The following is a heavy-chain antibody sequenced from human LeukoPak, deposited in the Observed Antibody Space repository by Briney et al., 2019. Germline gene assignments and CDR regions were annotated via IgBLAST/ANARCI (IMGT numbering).Heavy chain of an antibody. CDR3: AREGVGATSAGFLNYYGMDV. CDR2: ISYDGSNK. CDR1: GFTFSSYA. V-gene: IGHV3-30-3*01. J-gene: IGHJ6*02. D-gene: IGHD1-26*01. Sequence: GGSLRLSCAASGFTFSSYAMHWVRQAPGKGLEWVAVISYDGSNKYYADSVKGRSTISRDNSKNTLYLQMNSLRAEDTAVYYCAREGVGATSAGFLNYYGMDVWGQGTTVTVSS.